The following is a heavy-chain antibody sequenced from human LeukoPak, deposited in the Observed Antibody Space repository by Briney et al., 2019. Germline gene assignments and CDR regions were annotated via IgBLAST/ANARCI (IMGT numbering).Heavy chain of an antibody. Sequence: GGSLRLSCAASGFTFSSYAMSWVRQAPGKGLEWVSAISGSGGSTYCADSVKGRFTISRDNSKNTLYLQMNSLRAEDTAVYYCAKAAVKWLWGDNWFDPWGQGTLVTVSS. V-gene: IGHV3-23*01. J-gene: IGHJ5*02. CDR1: GFTFSSYA. CDR2: ISGSGGST. CDR3: AKAAVKWLWGDNWFDP. D-gene: IGHD3-22*01.